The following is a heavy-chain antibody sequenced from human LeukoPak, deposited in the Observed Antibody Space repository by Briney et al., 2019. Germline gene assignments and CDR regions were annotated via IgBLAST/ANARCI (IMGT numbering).Heavy chain of an antibody. Sequence: GGSLRLSCAASGFIFSSYWMHWVRQAPWTALVWVSRTNTDGSSTTYADSVKGRFTISRDNAKNTLYLQMNSLRAEDTAFYYCVRDCGATGCDYWGQGTLVTVSS. CDR1: GFIFSSYW. CDR2: TNTDGSST. D-gene: IGHD3-9*01. J-gene: IGHJ4*02. CDR3: VRDCGATGCDY. V-gene: IGHV3-74*01.